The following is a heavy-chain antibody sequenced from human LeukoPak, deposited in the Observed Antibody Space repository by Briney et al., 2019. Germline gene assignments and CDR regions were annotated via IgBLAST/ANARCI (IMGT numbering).Heavy chain of an antibody. CDR3: ARDLFSSSWYVCSFDY. J-gene: IGHJ4*02. Sequence: ASVKVSCKASGYTFTSYYMHWVRQAPGQGLEWMGIINPSGGSTSYAQKFQGRVTMTRDTSTSTVYMELSSLRSEDTAVYYCARDLFSSSWYVCSFDYWGQGTLVTVSS. D-gene: IGHD6-13*01. CDR1: GYTFTSYY. V-gene: IGHV1-46*01. CDR2: INPSGGST.